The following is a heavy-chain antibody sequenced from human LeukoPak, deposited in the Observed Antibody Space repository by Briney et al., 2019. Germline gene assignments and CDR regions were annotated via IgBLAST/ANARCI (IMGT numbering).Heavy chain of an antibody. CDR3: ARDRGSAAAGTWYYAMDV. Sequence: PGGSQRLSCAASGFIFSSFEVNWVRQAPGRGLEWVSSTTTSGNKPYADAVKGRFTSSRDNAKNSAYLQMNSLRVEDTAVYYCARDRGSAAAGTWYYAMDVWGQGTTVTVSS. J-gene: IGHJ6*02. V-gene: IGHV3-48*03. CDR2: TTTSGNK. D-gene: IGHD6-13*01. CDR1: GFIFSSFE.